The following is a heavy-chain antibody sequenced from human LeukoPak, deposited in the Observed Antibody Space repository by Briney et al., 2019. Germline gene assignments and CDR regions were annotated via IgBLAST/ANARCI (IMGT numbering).Heavy chain of an antibody. CDR2: IYENGGTT. CDR1: GFTFRSHA. J-gene: IGHJ4*02. CDR3: ARDSLSIAVAGTIDY. D-gene: IGHD6-19*01. V-gene: IGHV3-23*01. Sequence: PGGSLRLSCVGSGFTFRSHAMSWVRQAPEKGLEFVSGIYENGGTTYYADSVKGRFSISRDNSKNTLYLQINSLRAEDTAVYYCARDSLSIAVAGTIDYWGQGTLVTVSS.